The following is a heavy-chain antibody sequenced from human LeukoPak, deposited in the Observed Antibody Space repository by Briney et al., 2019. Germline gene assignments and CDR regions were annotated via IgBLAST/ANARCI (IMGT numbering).Heavy chain of an antibody. CDR1: GYTFTSYG. CDR2: ISAYNGNT. J-gene: IGHJ4*02. Sequence: ASVTVSCKASGYTFTSYGISWVRQAPGQGLEWMGWISAYNGNTNYAQKLQGRVTMTTDTSTSTAYMELRSLRSDDTAVYYCARDLDSSGRPLFDYWGQGTLVTVSS. CDR3: ARDLDSSGRPLFDY. V-gene: IGHV1-18*01. D-gene: IGHD6-19*01.